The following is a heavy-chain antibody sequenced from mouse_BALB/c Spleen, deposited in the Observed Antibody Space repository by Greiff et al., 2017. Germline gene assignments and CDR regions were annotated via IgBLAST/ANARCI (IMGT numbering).Heavy chain of an antibody. J-gene: IGHJ4*01. CDR1: GFTFTDYY. Sequence: EVMLVESGGGLVQPGGSLRLSCATSGFTFTDYYMSWVRQPPGKALEWLGFIRNKANGYTTEYSASVKGRFTISRDNSQSILYLQMNTLRAEDSATYYCARDTMWYYAMDYWGQGTSVTVSS. CDR3: ARDTMWYYAMDY. CDR2: IRNKANGYTT. V-gene: IGHV7-3*02.